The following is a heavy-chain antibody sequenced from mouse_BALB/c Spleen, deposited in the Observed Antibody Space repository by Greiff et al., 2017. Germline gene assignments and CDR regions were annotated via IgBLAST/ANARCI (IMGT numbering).Heavy chain of an antibody. J-gene: IGHJ3*01. D-gene: IGHD1-1*01. V-gene: IGHV7-3*02. CDR1: GFTFTDYY. Sequence: EVQLVESGGGLVQPGRSLTLSCATSGFTFTDYYMSWVRQPPGKTLEWLGFIRNKANGYTTAYSASVKGRFTISSDNSQSILYLQMNTLRADDSATYYCARDDYSCGSRGLAWFAYWGQGTLVTVSA. CDR3: ARDDYSCGSRGLAWFAY. CDR2: IRNKANGYTT.